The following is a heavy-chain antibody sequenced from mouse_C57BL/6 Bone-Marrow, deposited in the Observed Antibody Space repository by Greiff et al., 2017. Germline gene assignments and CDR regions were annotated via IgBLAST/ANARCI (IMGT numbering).Heavy chain of an antibody. Sequence: QVQLQQPGAELVMPGASVKLSCKASGYTFTSYWMHWVKQRPGQGLEWIGEIDPSDSYTTYNQKFKGKSTLTVDKSSSTTYMQLSSLTAEYCAVYYCANEMNYVSWCAYWGQGTLVTVSA. V-gene: IGHV1-69*01. CDR1: GYTFTSYW. CDR3: ANEMNYVSWCAY. CDR2: IDPSDSYT. J-gene: IGHJ3*01. D-gene: IGHD1-1*01.